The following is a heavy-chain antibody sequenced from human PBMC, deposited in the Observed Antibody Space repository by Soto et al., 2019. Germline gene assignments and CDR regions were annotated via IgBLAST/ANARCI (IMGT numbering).Heavy chain of an antibody. CDR2: IYHSGST. J-gene: IGHJ6*02. D-gene: IGHD1-26*01. V-gene: IGHV4-38-2*01. CDR3: ARIVPGYYGMDV. Sequence: TLSLTCAVSGYSISSGYYWGWIRQPPGKGLEWIGSIYHSGSTYYNPSLKSRVTISLDTSKNQFSLKLISVTAADTALYYCARIVPGYYGMDVWGQGTTVTVSS. CDR1: GYSISSGYY.